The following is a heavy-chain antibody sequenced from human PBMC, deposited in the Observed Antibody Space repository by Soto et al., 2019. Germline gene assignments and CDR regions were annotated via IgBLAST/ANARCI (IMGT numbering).Heavy chain of an antibody. CDR2: INHSGST. CDR1: GGSFSGYY. J-gene: IGHJ4*02. D-gene: IGHD5-12*01. CDR3: ATNGDRLWRQWLHFDY. V-gene: IGHV4-34*01. Sequence: SETLSLTCAVYGGSFSGYYWSWIRQPPGKGLEWIGEINHSGSTNYNPSLKSRVTISVDTSKNQFSLKLSSVTAADTAVYYCATNGDRLWRQWLHFDYWGQGTLVTVSS.